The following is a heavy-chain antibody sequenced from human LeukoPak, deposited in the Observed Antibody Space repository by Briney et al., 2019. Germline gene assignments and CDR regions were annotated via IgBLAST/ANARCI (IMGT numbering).Heavy chain of an antibody. D-gene: IGHD2-8*02. Sequence: ASVKVSCKASGYTFTGYYMHWVRQAPGQGLEWMGGIIPFFGAPKYAQKFQGRVTISADKSTSTAFMELSSLRSEDTAVYYCARLLVSGPAPYNWFDPWGQGTRVIVSS. J-gene: IGHJ5*02. CDR3: ARLLVSGPAPYNWFDP. CDR2: IIPFFGAP. V-gene: IGHV1-69*06. CDR1: GYTFTGYY.